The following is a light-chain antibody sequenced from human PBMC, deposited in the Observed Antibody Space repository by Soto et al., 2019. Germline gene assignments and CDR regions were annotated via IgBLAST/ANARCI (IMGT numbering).Light chain of an antibody. CDR3: QQYGSSPVT. CDR1: QSVSNSY. V-gene: IGKV3-20*01. J-gene: IGKJ4*01. CDR2: GAS. Sequence: EIVLTQSPGTLSLSPGERATLSCRASQSVSNSYLAWYQQKPGQAPRLLIYGASSRATGIPDRFSGSGSGTDFTLTIRRLEPEDFEVFYCQQYGSSPVTFGGGTKVDIK.